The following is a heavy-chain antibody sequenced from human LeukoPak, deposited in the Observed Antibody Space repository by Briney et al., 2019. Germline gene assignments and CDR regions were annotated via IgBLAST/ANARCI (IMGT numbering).Heavy chain of an antibody. CDR2: ISSSGSTK. Sequence: PGGSLRLSCAASGFTFSDYYMSWVRQAPGKGLEWVSYISSSGSTKYHADAVKDRVTISRDNAKNSLYLQMKSLRAEDTAVYYCARDRGSIAVARYYYGMDVWGQGTTVTVSS. CDR1: GFTFSDYY. D-gene: IGHD6-19*01. CDR3: ARDRGSIAVARYYYGMDV. J-gene: IGHJ6*02. V-gene: IGHV3-11*01.